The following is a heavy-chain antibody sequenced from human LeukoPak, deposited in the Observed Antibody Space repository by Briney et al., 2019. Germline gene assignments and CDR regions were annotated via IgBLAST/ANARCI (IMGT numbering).Heavy chain of an antibody. CDR2: IYNSGFT. CDR3: ARDRPEGFCSSTSCYGTYYYMDV. V-gene: IGHV4-61*10. CDR1: GDSVNSGTYY. Sequence: SETLSLTCTVSGDTVSGDSVNSGTYYWNWIRQPAGKGLEWIGRIYNSGFTNYNPSLKGRVTISVDTSKNQFSLKLSSMTAADTAVYYCARDRPEGFCSSTSCYGTYYYMDVWGKGTTVTVSS. J-gene: IGHJ6*03. D-gene: IGHD2-2*01.